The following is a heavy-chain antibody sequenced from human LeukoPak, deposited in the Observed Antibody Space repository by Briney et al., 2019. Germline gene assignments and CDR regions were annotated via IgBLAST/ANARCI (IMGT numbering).Heavy chain of an antibody. V-gene: IGHV1-18*01. CDR1: GGTFSSYA. CDR2: ISVYNGNT. D-gene: IGHD5-12*01. Sequence: GASVKVSCKASGGTFSSYAISWVRQAPGQGLEWMGWISVYNGNTNYEQKFQGRVTMTTDTPTSTAYMELRSLTSDDTAVYYCARGLIGGYDYWGQGTLVTVSS. J-gene: IGHJ4*02. CDR3: ARGLIGGYDY.